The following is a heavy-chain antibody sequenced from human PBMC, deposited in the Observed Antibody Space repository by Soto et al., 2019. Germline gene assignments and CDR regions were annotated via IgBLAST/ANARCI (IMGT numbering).Heavy chain of an antibody. CDR3: ARESHDILTGPPWVWYFDL. V-gene: IGHV4-34*01. J-gene: IGHJ2*01. CDR2: INDRGSI. CDR1: GGSFSGYY. D-gene: IGHD3-9*01. Sequence: QVQLQQWGAGPLRPLETLSLTCGVSGGSFSGYYWAWIRQSPGKGLEWSGEINDRGSINYNPSLQSRVSLSVDTSKNHYSRNLRSVTSADTAVYYCARESHDILTGPPWVWYFDLWGRGNLVTV.